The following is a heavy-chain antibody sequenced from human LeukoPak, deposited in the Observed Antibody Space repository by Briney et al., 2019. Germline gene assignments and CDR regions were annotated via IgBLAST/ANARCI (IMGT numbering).Heavy chain of an antibody. CDR1: GGTFSSYA. J-gene: IGHJ4*02. CDR2: IIPIFGTA. D-gene: IGHD3-16*01. CDR3: ASRSRTHYVRFDY. V-gene: IGHV1-69*01. Sequence: GSSVKVSCKASGGTFSSYAIRWVRQAPGQGLEWMGGIIPIFGTANYAQKFQGRVTITADESTSTAYMELSSLRSEDTAVYYCASRSRTHYVRFDYRGQGTLVTVSS.